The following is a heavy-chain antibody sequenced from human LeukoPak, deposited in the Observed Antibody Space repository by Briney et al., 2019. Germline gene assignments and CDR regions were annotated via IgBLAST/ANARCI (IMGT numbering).Heavy chain of an antibody. D-gene: IGHD2-15*01. J-gene: IGHJ6*02. CDR3: ARLKTPPGGSVNYYYYGMDV. CDR1: GFTFSSYS. Sequence: GGSLRLSCAASGFTFSSYSMNWVRQAPGKGLEWVSYISSSSSTIYYADSVKGRFTISRDNAKNSLYLQMNSLRAEDTAVYYCARLKTPPGGSVNYYYYGMDVWGQGTTVTVSS. CDR2: ISSSSSTI. V-gene: IGHV3-48*04.